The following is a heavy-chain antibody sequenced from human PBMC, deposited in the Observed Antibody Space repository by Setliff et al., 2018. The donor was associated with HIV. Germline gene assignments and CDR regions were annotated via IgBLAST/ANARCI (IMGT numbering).Heavy chain of an antibody. CDR2: IKNDGSEK. D-gene: IGHD2-2*01. V-gene: IGHV3-7*01. CDR3: ARDPLPCSSPSCYPPGYFDY. J-gene: IGHJ4*02. CDR1: GFTFSGFS. Sequence: PGGSLRLSCAASGFTFSGFSMSWVRQAPGKGLEWVAKIKNDGSEKYYVDSVKGRFTISRDNAKNSLYLQMVSLRVEDTAVYYCARDPLPCSSPSCYPPGYFDYWGQGTLVTVSS.